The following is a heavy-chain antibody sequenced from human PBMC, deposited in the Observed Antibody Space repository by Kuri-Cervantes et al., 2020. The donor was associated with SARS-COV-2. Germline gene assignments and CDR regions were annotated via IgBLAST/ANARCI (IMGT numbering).Heavy chain of an antibody. V-gene: IGHV4-4*07. D-gene: IGHD3-16*02. CDR2: IYTSGST. CDR1: GGSISSYY. Sequence: GSLRLSCTVSGGSISSYYWSWIRQPAGKGLEWIGRIYTSGSTNYNPSLKSRVTISVDTSKNQFSLKLSSVTAADTAVYYCARQGYDYIWGSYRSFDYWGQGTLVTVSS. J-gene: IGHJ4*02. CDR3: ARQGYDYIWGSYRSFDY.